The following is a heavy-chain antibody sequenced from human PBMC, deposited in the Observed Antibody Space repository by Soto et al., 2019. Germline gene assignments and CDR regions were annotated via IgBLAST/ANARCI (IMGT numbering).Heavy chain of an antibody. Sequence: QVKLVQSGAELKKPGASLMVSCKASGYTFNHYYIIWVRQAPGQGLEYMGWVSAYNGITDYAEKVQGRVTMTTASSTSTADMELRGLTSDATAVYYCARDHTGGGWPPVTLHWGQGTLVTVSS. CDR1: GYTFNHYY. J-gene: IGHJ4*02. CDR3: ARDHTGGGWPPVTLH. V-gene: IGHV1-18*01. CDR2: VSAYNGIT. D-gene: IGHD2-8*02.